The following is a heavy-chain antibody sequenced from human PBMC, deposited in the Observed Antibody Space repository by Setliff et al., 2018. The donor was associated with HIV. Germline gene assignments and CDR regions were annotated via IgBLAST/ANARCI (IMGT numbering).Heavy chain of an antibody. CDR2: VNPIGGVT. Sequence: ASVKVSCKASGYSFTAHHIHWVRQAPGQGLEWMGWVNPIGGVTSYAQKFRGRVTMTRDTSINTAHMYLSSLRSDDTAIYFCARGTDFWSGSSNFDYWGQGTQVTVSS. D-gene: IGHD3-3*01. CDR3: ARGTDFWSGSSNFDY. J-gene: IGHJ4*02. V-gene: IGHV1-2*02. CDR1: GYSFTAHH.